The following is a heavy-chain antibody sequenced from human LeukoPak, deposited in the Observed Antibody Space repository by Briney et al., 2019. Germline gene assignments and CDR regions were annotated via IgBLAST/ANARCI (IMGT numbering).Heavy chain of an antibody. J-gene: IGHJ4*02. CDR2: IYNSGNN. Sequence: PSETLSLTCPVSGGSISSDYWQWIRQPPGKGLEWVGYIYNSGNNHYNSSLKSRVTISIDTSKNQFSLKLASVTAADTAVYYCATRGYWGQGTLVAVSS. CDR1: GGSISSDY. V-gene: IGHV4-59*08. CDR3: ATRGY. D-gene: IGHD3-10*01.